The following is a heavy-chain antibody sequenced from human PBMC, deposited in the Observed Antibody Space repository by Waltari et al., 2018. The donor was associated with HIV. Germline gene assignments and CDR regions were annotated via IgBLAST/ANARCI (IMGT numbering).Heavy chain of an antibody. CDR2: IIPSLGIA. CDR3: ASEIQLWHFDY. J-gene: IGHJ4*02. CDR1: GGTFSSYT. V-gene: IGHV1-69*02. D-gene: IGHD5-18*01. Sequence: QVQLVQSGAEVKKPGSSVKVSCKASGGTFSSYTISWVRQAPGQGLEWMGRIIPSLGIANYAQKFQGRVTITADKSTSTAYLELSSLRSEDTAVYYCASEIQLWHFDYWGQGTLVTVSS.